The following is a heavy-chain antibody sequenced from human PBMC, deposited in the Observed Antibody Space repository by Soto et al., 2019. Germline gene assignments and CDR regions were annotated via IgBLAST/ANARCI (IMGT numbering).Heavy chain of an antibody. V-gene: IGHV3-30-3*01. J-gene: IGHJ4*02. Sequence: HPGGSLRLSCAASGFTFSSYAMHWVRQAPGKGLEWVAVISYDGSNKYYADSVKGRFTISRDNSKNTLYLQMNSLRAEDTAVYYCAREADYYDSSGLDYWGQGTLVTVSS. CDR1: GFTFSSYA. CDR2: ISYDGSNK. CDR3: AREADYYDSSGLDY. D-gene: IGHD3-22*01.